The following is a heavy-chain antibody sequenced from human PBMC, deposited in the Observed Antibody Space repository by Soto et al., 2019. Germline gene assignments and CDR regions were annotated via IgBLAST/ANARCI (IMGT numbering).Heavy chain of an antibody. V-gene: IGHV3-30-3*01. J-gene: IGHJ4*02. CDR3: ARDGFGLEYYFDY. Sequence: GGSLRLSCAASGFTFSSYAMHWVRQAPGKGLEWVAVISYDGSNKYYADSVKGRFTISRDNSKNTLYLQMNSLRAEDTAVYYCARDGFGLEYYFDYWGQGTLVTVSS. CDR2: ISYDGSNK. D-gene: IGHD3-10*01. CDR1: GFTFSSYA.